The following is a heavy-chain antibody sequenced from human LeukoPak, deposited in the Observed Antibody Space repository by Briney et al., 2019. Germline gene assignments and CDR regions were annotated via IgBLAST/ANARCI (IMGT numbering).Heavy chain of an antibody. Sequence: PGGTLRLSCAASGFTFSSYGMSWVRQAPGKGLEWVSAISGSGGSTYYADSVKGRFTVSRDNSKNTLYLQMNSLRAEDTAVYYCAKDNYYDSSGYYYYWGQGTLVTVSS. J-gene: IGHJ4*02. V-gene: IGHV3-23*01. CDR2: ISGSGGST. CDR3: AKDNYYDSSGYYYY. D-gene: IGHD3-22*01. CDR1: GFTFSSYG.